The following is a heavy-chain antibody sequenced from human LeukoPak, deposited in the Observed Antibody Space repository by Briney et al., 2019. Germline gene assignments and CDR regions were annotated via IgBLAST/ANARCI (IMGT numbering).Heavy chain of an antibody. CDR2: ISSSSSYT. CDR1: GFTFSDYY. CDR3: ARALDYYDSSGYYPFDY. J-gene: IGHJ4*02. V-gene: IGHV3-11*06. Sequence: GGSLRLSCAASGFTFSDYYTSWIRQAPGKGLEWVSYISSSSSYTNYADSVKGRFTISRDNAKNSLYLQMNSLRAEDTAVYYCARALDYYDSSGYYPFDYWGQGTLVTVSS. D-gene: IGHD3-22*01.